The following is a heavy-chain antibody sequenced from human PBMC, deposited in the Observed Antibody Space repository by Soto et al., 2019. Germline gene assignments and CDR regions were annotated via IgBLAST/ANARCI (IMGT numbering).Heavy chain of an antibody. J-gene: IGHJ4*02. V-gene: IGHV1-18*01. D-gene: IGHD3-22*01. CDR1: CYTSTSYG. CDR3: ARSEYYYDSSGYYSDY. Sequence: GASVKVSCKASCYTSTSYGISWVRQAPGQGLEWMGWISAYNGNTNYAQELQGRVTMTTDTSTSTAYMELRSLRSDDTAVYYCARSEYYYDSSGYYSDYWGQGTLVTVSS. CDR2: ISAYNGNT.